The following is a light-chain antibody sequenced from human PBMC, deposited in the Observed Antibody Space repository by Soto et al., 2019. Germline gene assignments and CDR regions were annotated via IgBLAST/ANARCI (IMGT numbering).Light chain of an antibody. V-gene: IGKV1-39*01. CDR3: QQSYTTPTWT. CDR1: QRMSSY. J-gene: IGKJ1*01. Sequence: DIQMTQSPSSLSASVGDRVTITCRASQRMSSYLNWYQQKPGKAPKPLIYAASSLQSGVPSRFSGSGSGTHFSLTISSLQPEDFATYYCQQSYTTPTWTFGQGTKVEMK. CDR2: AAS.